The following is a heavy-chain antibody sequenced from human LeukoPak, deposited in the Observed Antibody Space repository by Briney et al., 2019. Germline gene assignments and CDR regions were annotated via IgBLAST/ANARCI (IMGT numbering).Heavy chain of an antibody. Sequence: GGSLRLSCAVSGITLSNYGMSWVRQAPGKGLEWVAGISDSGGRTNYADSVKGRFIISRDNPKNTLYLQMNSLRAEDTAVYFCAKRGVVIRVILVGFHKEAYYFDSWGQGALVTVSS. CDR3: AKRGVVIRVILVGFHKEAYYFDS. CDR1: GITLSNYG. D-gene: IGHD3-22*01. V-gene: IGHV3-23*01. J-gene: IGHJ4*02. CDR2: ISDSGGRT.